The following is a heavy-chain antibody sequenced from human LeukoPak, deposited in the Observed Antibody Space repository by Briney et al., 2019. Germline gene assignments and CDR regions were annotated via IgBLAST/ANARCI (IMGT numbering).Heavy chain of an antibody. CDR1: GYSFTSYW. V-gene: IGHV5-51*01. CDR2: IYPGDSDT. Sequence: GESLKISCKGSGYSFTSYWIGWVRQMPGKGLEWMGIIYPGDSDTRYSPSFQGQVTISADKSISTAYLQWSSLKASDTAMYYCARPSITGKGEREEFDYWGQGTLVTVSS. J-gene: IGHJ4*02. D-gene: IGHD1-20*01. CDR3: ARPSITGKGEREEFDY.